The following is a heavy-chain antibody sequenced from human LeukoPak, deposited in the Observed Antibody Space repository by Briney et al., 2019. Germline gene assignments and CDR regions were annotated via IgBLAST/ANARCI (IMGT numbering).Heavy chain of an antibody. CDR1: GFTFSNAW. Sequence: GSLRLSCAASGFTFSNAWMSWVRQAPGKGLEWIGEINHSGSTNYNPSLKSRVTISVDTSKNQFSLKLSSVTAADTAVYYCASRNSGYDWDNDYWGQGTLVTVSS. D-gene: IGHD5-12*01. V-gene: IGHV4-34*01. CDR3: ASRNSGYDWDNDY. J-gene: IGHJ4*02. CDR2: INHSGST.